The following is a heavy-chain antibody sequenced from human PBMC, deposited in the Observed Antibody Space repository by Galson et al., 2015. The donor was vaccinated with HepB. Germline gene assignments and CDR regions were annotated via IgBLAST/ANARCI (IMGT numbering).Heavy chain of an antibody. CDR1: GFTFSNAW. Sequence: SLRLSCAASGFTFSNAWMSWVHQAPGKGLEWVGRIKSKTDGGTTDYAAPVKGRFTISRDDSKNTLYLQMNSLKTEDTAVYYCTTDLTFSRQQLVQGLTPGYFDYWGQGTLVTVSS. J-gene: IGHJ4*02. D-gene: IGHD6-13*01. CDR3: TTDLTFSRQQLVQGLTPGYFDY. CDR2: IKSKTDGGTT. V-gene: IGHV3-15*01.